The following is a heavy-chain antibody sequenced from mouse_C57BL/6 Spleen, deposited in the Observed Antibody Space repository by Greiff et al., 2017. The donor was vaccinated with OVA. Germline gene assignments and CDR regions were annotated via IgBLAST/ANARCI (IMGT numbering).Heavy chain of an antibody. D-gene: IGHD1-1*01. CDR3: AIPFIATVAPYAMDY. CDR1: GYTFTSYW. CDR2: IHPNSGST. Sequence: QVQLQQSGAELVKPGASVKLSCKASGYTFTSYWMHWVKQSPGQGLEWIGMIHPNSGSTNYNEKFKSKATLTVDKSSSTAYMQLSSLTSEDSAVYYCAIPFIATVAPYAMDYWGQGTSVTVSS. V-gene: IGHV1-64*01. J-gene: IGHJ4*01.